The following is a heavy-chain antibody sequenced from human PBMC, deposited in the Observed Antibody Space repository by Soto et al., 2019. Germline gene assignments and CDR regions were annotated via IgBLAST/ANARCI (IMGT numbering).Heavy chain of an antibody. CDR2: IIPILGIA. V-gene: IGHV1-69*02. CDR3: ASSSWYQDYYYGMDV. D-gene: IGHD6-13*01. J-gene: IGHJ6*02. CDR1: GGTFSSYT. Sequence: GASVKVSCKASGGTFSSYTISWVRQAPGQGLEWMGRIIPILGIANYAQKFQGRVTITADKSTSTAYMELSSLRSEDTAVYYCASSSWYQDYYYGMDVWGQGTTVTVSS.